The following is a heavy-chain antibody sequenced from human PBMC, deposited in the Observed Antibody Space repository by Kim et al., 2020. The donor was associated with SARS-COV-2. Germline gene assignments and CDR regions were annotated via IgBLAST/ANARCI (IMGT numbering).Heavy chain of an antibody. D-gene: IGHD3-16*01. CDR3: VRDGTTWA. J-gene: IGHJ5*02. Sequence: DGSITSYADSVRGRITISRDIAKKTVFLQRNSLRAEDTAVYYCVRDGTTWAWGQGTLVTVSS. CDR2: DGSIT. V-gene: IGHV3-74*01.